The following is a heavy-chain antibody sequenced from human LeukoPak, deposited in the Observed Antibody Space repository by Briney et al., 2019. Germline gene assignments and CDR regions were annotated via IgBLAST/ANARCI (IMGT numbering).Heavy chain of an antibody. CDR3: AKGISSSWYFPFDP. D-gene: IGHD6-13*01. CDR2: ISWNSGSI. Sequence: HPGGSLRLSCAASGFTFDDYAMHWVRQAPGKGLEWVSGISWNSGSIGYADSVKGRFTISRDNAKNSLYLQMNSLRAEDMALYYCAKGISSSWYFPFDPWGQGTLVTVSS. V-gene: IGHV3-9*03. CDR1: GFTFDDYA. J-gene: IGHJ5*02.